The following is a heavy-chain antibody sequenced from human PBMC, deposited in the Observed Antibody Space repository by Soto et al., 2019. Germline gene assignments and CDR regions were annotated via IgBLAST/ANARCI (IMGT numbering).Heavy chain of an antibody. V-gene: IGHV1-18*01. CDR2: ISAYNGNT. Sequence: ASVKVSCKASGCTFTTYGISWVRQAPGQGLEWMGWISAYNGNTNYAQKFQGRVIMTTDTSTNTAYMELRSLRSDDTAVYYCARGYCINTSCYYRGMDVWGQGTTVTVSS. CDR1: GCTFTTYG. J-gene: IGHJ6*02. D-gene: IGHD2-2*01. CDR3: ARGYCINTSCYYRGMDV.